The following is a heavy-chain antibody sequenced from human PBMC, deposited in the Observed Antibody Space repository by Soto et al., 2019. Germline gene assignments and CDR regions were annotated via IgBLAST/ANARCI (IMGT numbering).Heavy chain of an antibody. J-gene: IGHJ4*02. CDR1: GYLFTSYG. D-gene: IGHD1-26*01. V-gene: IGHV1-18*01. CDR3: VVGLSGSNTFDY. CDR2: ISVYNGKT. Sequence: QVQLVQSGAEVKKPGASVTVSCKPSGYLFTSYGISWVRQAPGQGLEWMGWISVYNGKTEYAQRFQGRVTVTTDTFTSTAHMELRSLRSDDTAIYYCVVGLSGSNTFDYWGQGTLVTVSS.